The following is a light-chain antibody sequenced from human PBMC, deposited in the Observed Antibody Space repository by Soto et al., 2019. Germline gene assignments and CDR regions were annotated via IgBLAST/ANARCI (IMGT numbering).Light chain of an antibody. J-gene: IGKJ4*01. CDR1: ESVSRN. Sequence: EVVMTQSPATLSVSPGERATLSCRASESVSRNLAWYQQKPGQAPRLLIYGASTRATGIPARFSGSGSGTEFTLTISSLRSEDLAVYYCQQCNNWPLTFGGGTKVDIK. V-gene: IGKV3-15*01. CDR2: GAS. CDR3: QQCNNWPLT.